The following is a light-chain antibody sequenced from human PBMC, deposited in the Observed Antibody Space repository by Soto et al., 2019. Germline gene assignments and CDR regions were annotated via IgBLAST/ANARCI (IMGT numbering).Light chain of an antibody. CDR1: RSNIGNND. V-gene: IGLV1-47*02. CDR2: SNN. Sequence: QSVLTQPPSASGTPGQRVTISCSGSRSNIGNNDVCWYQQLPGATPKLLINSNNQGPSGVPDRFSGSKSGTSAPLVISGLRSEDDADYYCAAWDDNQSVVIFGGGTKVTAL. CDR3: AAWDDNQSVVI. J-gene: IGLJ2*01.